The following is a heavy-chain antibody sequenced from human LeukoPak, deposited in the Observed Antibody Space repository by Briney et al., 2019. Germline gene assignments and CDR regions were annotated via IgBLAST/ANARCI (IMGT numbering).Heavy chain of an antibody. CDR3: ARGVEPLAANTLAY. D-gene: IGHD1-14*01. J-gene: IGHJ4*02. CDR1: GFTFITND. CDR2: LYSDGNT. V-gene: IGHV3-53*01. Sequence: GGSLRLSCAASGFTFITNDMTWVRQAPRKGLEGVSVLYSDGNTKYTDSVQGRFTISRDNSKNTLYLEMNSLSPDDTAVYYCARGVEPLAANTLAYWGQGTLVTVSS.